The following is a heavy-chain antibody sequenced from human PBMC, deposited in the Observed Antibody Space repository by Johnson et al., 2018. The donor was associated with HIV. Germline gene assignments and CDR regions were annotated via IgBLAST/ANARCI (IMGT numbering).Heavy chain of an antibody. Sequence: EVQLVESGGGVVQPGRSLRLSCAASGFTFSDYGMHWVRQAPGKGLEWVSYISSSGSPLFYADSVQGRFTISRDNAKNSLYLQMNSLRAEDTAVYYCAKLGAVASYAFDIWGQGTMVTVSS. CDR1: GFTFSDYG. CDR2: ISSSGSPL. V-gene: IGHV3-48*04. CDR3: AKLGAVASYAFDI. D-gene: IGHD6-19*01. J-gene: IGHJ3*02.